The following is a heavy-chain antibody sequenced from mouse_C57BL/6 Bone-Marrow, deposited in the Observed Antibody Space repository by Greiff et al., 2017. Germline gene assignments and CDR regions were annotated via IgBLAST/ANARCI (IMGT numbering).Heavy chain of an antibody. Sequence: QVQLQQSGAELAKPGASVKLSCKASGYTFTSYWMHWVNQRPGQGLEWIGYINPSSGYTKYNQKFKDKATLTADKSSSTAYMQLSSLTYEDSAVYYCARWGTTVVRYFDVWGTGTTVTVSS. CDR2: INPSSGYT. V-gene: IGHV1-7*01. CDR3: ARWGTTVVRYFDV. CDR1: GYTFTSYW. J-gene: IGHJ1*03. D-gene: IGHD1-1*01.